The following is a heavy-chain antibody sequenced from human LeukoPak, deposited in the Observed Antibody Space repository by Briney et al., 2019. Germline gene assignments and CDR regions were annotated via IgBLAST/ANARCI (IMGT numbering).Heavy chain of an antibody. D-gene: IGHD3-10*01. CDR1: GFIFSSYC. J-gene: IGHJ4*02. Sequence: GRSVTLLHPVSGFIFSSYCIQWVRQPPGRGREWVAVVWYDGGNRYYADSLKGRLTISRDKSKNTLYLQMNSLRAEDTAVYYCARDHSGTYDNVLDYWGQGTLVTVSS. CDR2: VWYDGGNR. V-gene: IGHV3-33*01. CDR3: ARDHSGTYDNVLDY.